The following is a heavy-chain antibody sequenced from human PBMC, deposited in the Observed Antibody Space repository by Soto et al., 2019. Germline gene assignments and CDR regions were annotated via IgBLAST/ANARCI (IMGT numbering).Heavy chain of an antibody. CDR1: GGSISSYY. CDR2: IYYSGST. CDR3: ARVPYDYVWGSYRPLYFDY. V-gene: IGHV4-59*01. D-gene: IGHD3-16*02. J-gene: IGHJ4*02. Sequence: SETLSLTCTVSGGSISSYYWSWIRQPPGKGLEWIGYIYYSGSTNYNPSLKSRVTISVDTSKNQFSLKLSSVTAADTAVYYCARVPYDYVWGSYRPLYFDYWGQGTLVTVS.